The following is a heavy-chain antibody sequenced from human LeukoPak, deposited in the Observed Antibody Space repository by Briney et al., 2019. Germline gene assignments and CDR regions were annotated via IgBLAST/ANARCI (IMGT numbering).Heavy chain of an antibody. Sequence: GGSLRLSCAAFGFTFSSYEMNWVRQAPGKGLEWVSYISSSGSTIYYADSVKGRFTISRDNAKNSLYLQMNSLRAEDTAVYYCARGLNDAFDIWGQGTMVAVSS. CDR3: ARGLNDAFDI. CDR2: ISSSGSTI. V-gene: IGHV3-48*03. J-gene: IGHJ3*02. CDR1: GFTFSSYE.